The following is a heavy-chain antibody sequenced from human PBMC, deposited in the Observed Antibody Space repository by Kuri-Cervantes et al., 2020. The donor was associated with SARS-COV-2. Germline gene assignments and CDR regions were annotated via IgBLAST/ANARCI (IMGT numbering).Heavy chain of an antibody. J-gene: IGHJ4*02. CDR2: ISGSGGST. Sequence: ETLSLTCAASGFTFSSYAMSWVRQAPGRGLEWVSAISGSGGSTYYADSVKGRFTISRDNSKNTLYLQMNSLRAEDTAVYYCAKDRGYCSGGSCPLYYWGQGTLVTVSS. D-gene: IGHD2-15*01. V-gene: IGHV3-23*01. CDR1: GFTFSSYA. CDR3: AKDRGYCSGGSCPLYY.